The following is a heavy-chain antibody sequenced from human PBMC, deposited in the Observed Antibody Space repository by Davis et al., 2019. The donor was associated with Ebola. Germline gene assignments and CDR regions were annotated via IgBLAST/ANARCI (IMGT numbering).Heavy chain of an antibody. J-gene: IGHJ6*02. CDR3: ARDRTGTTGYYYYGMDV. CDR1: GFTFSAYA. CDR2: IRYDGSNE. Sequence: PGGSLRLSCAASGFTFSAYAMHWVRQPPGKGLERVAFIRYDGSNEYYAGSVKGRFTISRDNSRNTLYLQMNSLRDEDTAVYYCARDRTGTTGYYYYGMDVWGQGTTVTVSS. V-gene: IGHV3-30*02. D-gene: IGHD1-1*01.